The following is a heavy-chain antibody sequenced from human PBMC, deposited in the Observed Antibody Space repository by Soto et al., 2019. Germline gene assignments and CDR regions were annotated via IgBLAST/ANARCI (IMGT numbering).Heavy chain of an antibody. D-gene: IGHD1-7*01. Sequence: PGESLKISCKGSGYSFTYYWIGWVRQMPGKGLDWMGIIYPGDSDTRYSPSFQGQVTISADKSISTAYLQWGSLKASDTATYYCARVLISGTTLSWFDPWGQGTLVTVSS. V-gene: IGHV5-51*01. J-gene: IGHJ5*02. CDR1: GYSFTYYW. CDR2: IYPGDSDT. CDR3: ARVLISGTTLSWFDP.